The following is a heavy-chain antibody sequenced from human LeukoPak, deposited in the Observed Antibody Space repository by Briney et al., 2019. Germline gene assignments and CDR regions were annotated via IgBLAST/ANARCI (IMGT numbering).Heavy chain of an antibody. CDR1: GFTFSSYA. V-gene: IGHV3-30*04. J-gene: IGHJ4*02. CDR3: ARDRYSYGYSDY. Sequence: GRSLRLSCAASGFTFSSYAMHWVRQAPGKGLEWVAVISYDGSNKYYADSVKGRFTISRDNSKNTLYLQMNSLRAEDTAVYYCARDRYSYGYSDYWDQGTLVTVSS. CDR2: ISYDGSNK. D-gene: IGHD5-18*01.